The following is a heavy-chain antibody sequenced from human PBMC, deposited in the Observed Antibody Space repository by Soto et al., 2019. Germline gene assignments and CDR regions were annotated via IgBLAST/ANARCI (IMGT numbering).Heavy chain of an antibody. CDR3: ARIGVSSGHETPDFDT. CDR1: GYTFNFYG. D-gene: IGHD3-9*01. V-gene: IGHV1-18*01. Sequence: EASVKVSCKASGYTFNFYGITWVRQAPGQGLEWIGWISGFNGNTNYAADLQGRVTMTTDTSTSTAYMELRGLRSDDTAVYYCARIGVSSGHETPDFDTWGQGTLVTVSS. CDR2: ISGFNGNT. J-gene: IGHJ4*02.